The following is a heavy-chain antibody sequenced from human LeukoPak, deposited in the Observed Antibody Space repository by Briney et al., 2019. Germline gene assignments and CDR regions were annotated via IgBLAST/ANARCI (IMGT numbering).Heavy chain of an antibody. CDR2: IKQDGSHK. V-gene: IGHV3-7*03. Sequence: GGSLRLSCAASGFTLSTYWMSWVRQAPGKGLEWVANIKQDGSHKNYVDSVKGRFTISRDNAKNSLYLQMNSLRAEDTAVYYCAKDLGDYDIVTGSYRVGFFQYWGQGTLVTVSS. D-gene: IGHD3-9*01. CDR3: AKDLGDYDIVTGSYRVGFFQY. CDR1: GFTLSTYW. J-gene: IGHJ1*01.